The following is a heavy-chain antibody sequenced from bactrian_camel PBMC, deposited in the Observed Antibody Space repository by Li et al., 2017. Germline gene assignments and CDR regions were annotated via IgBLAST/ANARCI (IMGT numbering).Heavy chain of an antibody. D-gene: IGHD3*01. CDR2: IYIASSTT. CDR1: GCNGRREC. J-gene: IGHJ4*01. V-gene: IGHV3-2*01. Sequence: HVQLVESGGGSVQAGGSLRLSCVATGCNGRRECVGWFRQAPGKEREPVATIYIASSTTDYHDSVKGRFSISQDNAKNTVYLQMNGLKPEDTAMYYCAADRTCASLKSGTIDSRSQGTQVTVS.